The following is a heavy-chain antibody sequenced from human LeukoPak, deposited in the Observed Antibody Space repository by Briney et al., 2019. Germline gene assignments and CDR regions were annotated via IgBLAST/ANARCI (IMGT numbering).Heavy chain of an antibody. CDR1: DGSISSSNYY. Sequence: SETLSLTCTVSDGSISSSNYYWVWIRQPPGKGLEWIGYIYYSGSTNYNPSLKSRVTISVDTSKNQFSLKLSSVTAADTAVYYCARWPGGYNYGLFDYWGQGTLVTVSA. V-gene: IGHV4-61*05. D-gene: IGHD5-18*01. J-gene: IGHJ4*02. CDR2: IYYSGST. CDR3: ARWPGGYNYGLFDY.